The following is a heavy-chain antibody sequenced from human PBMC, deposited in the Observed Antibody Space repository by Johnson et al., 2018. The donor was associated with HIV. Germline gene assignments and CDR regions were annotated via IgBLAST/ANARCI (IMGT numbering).Heavy chain of an antibody. J-gene: IGHJ3*02. Sequence: VQLVESGGGLVQPGGSLRLSCAASGFTFSSYAMHWVRQAPGKGLEYVSAISSNGGSTYYANSVKGRFTISRDNSKNTLYLQMGSLRAEDMAVYYCASEVYRDAVDIWGQGTMVTVSS. V-gene: IGHV3-64*01. CDR2: ISSNGGST. D-gene: IGHD5-12*01. CDR1: GFTFSSYA. CDR3: ASEVYRDAVDI.